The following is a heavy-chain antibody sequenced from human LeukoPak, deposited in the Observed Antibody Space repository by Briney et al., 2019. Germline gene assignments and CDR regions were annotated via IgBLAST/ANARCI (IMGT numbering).Heavy chain of an antibody. CDR3: ARGGAAAGPNDY. V-gene: IGHV3-53*01. Sequence: GGSLRLSFAASGFTVSSNYMSWVRQAPGKGLEWVSVIYSGGSTYYADSVKGRFTISRDNSKNTLYLQMNSLRAEDTAVYYCARGGAAAGPNDYWGQGTLVTVSS. CDR1: GFTVSSNY. CDR2: IYSGGST. D-gene: IGHD6-13*01. J-gene: IGHJ4*02.